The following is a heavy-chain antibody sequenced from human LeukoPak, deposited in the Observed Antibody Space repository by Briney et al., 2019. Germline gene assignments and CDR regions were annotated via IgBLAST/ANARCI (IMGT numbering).Heavy chain of an antibody. D-gene: IGHD4-17*01. V-gene: IGHV3-9*03. CDR1: GFTFDDYA. CDR2: ISWNSGSI. Sequence: SLRLSCAASGFTFDDYAMHWVRQAPGKGLEWVSGISWNSGSIGYADSVKGRFTISRDNAKNSLYLQMNSLRAEDMALYYCAKDIPPGSSGDYSAFDYWGQGTLVTVSS. J-gene: IGHJ4*02. CDR3: AKDIPPGSSGDYSAFDY.